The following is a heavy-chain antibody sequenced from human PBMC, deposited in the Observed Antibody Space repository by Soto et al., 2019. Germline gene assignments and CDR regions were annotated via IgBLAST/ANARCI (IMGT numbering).Heavy chain of an antibody. CDR2: INPGGGST. J-gene: IGHJ4*02. V-gene: IGHV1-46*01. CDR3: ARGSRDPPEVDY. CDR1: GYTFTSYY. Sequence: GASVKVSWKASGYTFTSYYIHWVRQAPGQGLQWMGIINPGGGSTSYAQKFQGRVTMTRDTSTSTAYMELSRLRSDDTAVYYCARGSRDPPEVDYWGQGTLVTVSS.